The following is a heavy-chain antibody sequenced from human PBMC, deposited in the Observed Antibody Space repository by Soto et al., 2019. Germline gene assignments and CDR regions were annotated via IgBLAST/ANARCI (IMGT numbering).Heavy chain of an antibody. Sequence: QVQLVESGGGVVQPGRSLRLSCAVSGFTFSNYGMHWVRQAPGKGLEWVAVILFDGSNKYYADSVKGRFTISRDNSKNTVYLQMNSLRPEDTAVYYCAKSETAVAASFFDVMDVWGQGTTVTVSS. V-gene: IGHV3-30*18. CDR2: ILFDGSNK. CDR3: AKSETAVAASFFDVMDV. J-gene: IGHJ6*02. CDR1: GFTFSNYG. D-gene: IGHD6-19*01.